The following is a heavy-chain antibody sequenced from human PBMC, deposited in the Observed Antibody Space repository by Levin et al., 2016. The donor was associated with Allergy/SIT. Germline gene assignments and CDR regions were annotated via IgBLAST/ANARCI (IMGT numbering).Heavy chain of an antibody. V-gene: IGHV4-34*01. CDR2: INHSGST. D-gene: IGHD6-19*01. CDR3: ARGPIRQWLRYYYGMDV. J-gene: IGHJ6*02. Sequence: WIRQPPGKGLEWIGEINHSGSTNYNPSLKSRVTISVDTSKNQFSLKLSSVTAADTAVYYCARGPIRQWLRYYYGMDVWDQGTTVTVSS.